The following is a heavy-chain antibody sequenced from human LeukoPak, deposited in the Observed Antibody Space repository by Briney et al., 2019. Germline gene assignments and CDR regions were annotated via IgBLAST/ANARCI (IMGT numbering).Heavy chain of an antibody. CDR2: LYHSGST. D-gene: IGHD5-12*01. Sequence: SETLSLTCTVSGYSISNGYFWAWIRQPPGKGLEWIGSLYHSGSTYYNPSLKSRVTISLDTSRNQFSLNVSSVTAADTAVYYCAREVDIEMELDHWGQGTRVTVSS. CDR3: AREVDIEMELDH. V-gene: IGHV4-38-2*02. J-gene: IGHJ4*02. CDR1: GYSISNGYF.